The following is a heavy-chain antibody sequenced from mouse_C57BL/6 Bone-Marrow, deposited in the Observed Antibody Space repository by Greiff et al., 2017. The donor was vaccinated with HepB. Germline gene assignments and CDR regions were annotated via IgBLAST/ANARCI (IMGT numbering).Heavy chain of an antibody. V-gene: IGHV2-2*01. D-gene: IGHD1-1*01. J-gene: IGHJ3*01. CDR2: IWSGGST. CDR1: GFSLTSYG. Sequence: QVQLQQSGPGLVQPSQSLSITCTVSGFSLTSYGVHWVRQSPGKGLEWLGVIWSGGSTDYNAAFISRLSISKDNSKSQVFFKMNSLQADDTAIYYCARRGNYYGSSPFAYWGQGTLVTVSA. CDR3: ARRGNYYGSSPFAY.